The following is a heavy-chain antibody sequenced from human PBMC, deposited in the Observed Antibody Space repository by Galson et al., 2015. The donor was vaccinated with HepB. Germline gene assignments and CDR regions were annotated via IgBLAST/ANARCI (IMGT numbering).Heavy chain of an antibody. D-gene: IGHD6-19*01. CDR3: ARGEGSGWSNWFDP. CDR1: GFTFSSYG. CDR2: IWYDGSNK. Sequence: LRLSCAASGFTFSSYGMHWVRQAPGKGLEWVAVIWYDGSNKYYADSVKGRFTISRDNSKNTLYLQMNSLRAEDTAVYYCARGEGSGWSNWFDPWGQGTLVTVSS. V-gene: IGHV3-33*01. J-gene: IGHJ5*02.